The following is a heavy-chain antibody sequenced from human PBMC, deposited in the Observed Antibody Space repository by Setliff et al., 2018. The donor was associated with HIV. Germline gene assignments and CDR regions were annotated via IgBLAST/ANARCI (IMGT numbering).Heavy chain of an antibody. D-gene: IGHD3-10*01. J-gene: IGHJ6*03. Sequence: SETLSLTCTVSGGSISTSRYYWGWIRQPPGKGLEWIGSINYRGNAYYNPSLKSHAAISVDTSKNQISLKLSSVTAADTAVYYCASLDGSESPYIYYYYMDVWGEGTAVTVSS. CDR1: GGSISTSRYY. V-gene: IGHV4-39*01. CDR2: INYRGNA. CDR3: ASLDGSESPYIYYYYMDV.